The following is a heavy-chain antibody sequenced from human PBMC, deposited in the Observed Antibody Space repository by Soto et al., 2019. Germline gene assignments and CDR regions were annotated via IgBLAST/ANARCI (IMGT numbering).Heavy chain of an antibody. D-gene: IGHD5-18*01. CDR1: GFTFSSYG. CDR2: ISYDGSNK. Sequence: QVQLVESGGGVVQPGRSLRLSCAASGFTFSSYGMHWVRQAPGKGLEWVAVISYDGSNKYYADSVKGRFTISRDNSKNTLYLQMDSLRAEDTAVYYCAKERVVDTAMVTLPDYWGQGTLVTVSS. J-gene: IGHJ4*02. V-gene: IGHV3-30*18. CDR3: AKERVVDTAMVTLPDY.